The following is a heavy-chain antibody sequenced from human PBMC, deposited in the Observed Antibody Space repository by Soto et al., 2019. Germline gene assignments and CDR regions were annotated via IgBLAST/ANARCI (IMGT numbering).Heavy chain of an antibody. CDR1: GFTFTRYS. CDR2: ISSSSTI. D-gene: IGHD3-10*01. J-gene: IGHJ6*02. Sequence: LRLSCAASGFTFTRYSMNWVRQAPGKGLEWVSSISSSSTIYYADSVKGRFTISRDNAKNSLYLQMNSLRDEDTAVYYCAREFDYYGSGSYYNRGVYYGMDVWGQGTTVTVSS. CDR3: AREFDYYGSGSYYNRGVYYGMDV. V-gene: IGHV3-48*02.